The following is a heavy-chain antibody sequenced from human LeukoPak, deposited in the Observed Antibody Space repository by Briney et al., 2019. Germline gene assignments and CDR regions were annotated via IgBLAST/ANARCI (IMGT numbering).Heavy chain of an antibody. J-gene: IGHJ5*02. V-gene: IGHV3-11*04. CDR2: ISSSGSTI. CDR1: RFTFSDYY. CDR3: VSDLCGGDDQ. Sequence: GGSLRLSCAASRFTFSDYYMSWIRQAPGKGLEWVSYISSSGSTIYYADSVKGRFTISRDNAMNSLYLQMNSLRAEDTAVYYCVSDLCGGDDQWGRGTLVTVSS. D-gene: IGHD3-3*01.